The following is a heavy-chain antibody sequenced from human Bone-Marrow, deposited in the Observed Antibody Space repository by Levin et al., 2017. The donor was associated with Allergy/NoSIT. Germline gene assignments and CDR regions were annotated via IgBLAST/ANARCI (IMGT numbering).Heavy chain of an antibody. V-gene: IGHV4-59*01. CDR2: IFYSGST. CDR1: GGSINDYY. Sequence: ASETLSLTCTVSGGSINDYYWSWIRQPPGKGLEWIGYIFYSGSTNYNPSLKSRLTISVDMSKRHFSLKLSSVTAADTAVYYCARVTMGWFDPWGQGTLVTVSS. CDR3: ARVTMGWFDP. D-gene: IGHD3-3*01. J-gene: IGHJ5*02.